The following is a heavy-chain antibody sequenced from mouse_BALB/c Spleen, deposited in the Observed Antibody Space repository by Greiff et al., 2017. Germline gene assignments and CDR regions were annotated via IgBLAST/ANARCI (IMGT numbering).Heavy chain of an antibody. CDR3: ARDPSYGNYPDY. V-gene: IGHV5-4*02. D-gene: IGHD2-1*01. CDR2: ISDGGSYT. Sequence: EVQRVESGGGLVKPGGSLKLSCAASGFTFSDYYMYWVRQTPEKRLEWVATISDGGSYTYYPDSVKGRFTISRDNAKNNLYLQMSSLKSEDTAMYYCARDPSYGNYPDYGGQGTTLTVSS. CDR1: GFTFSDYY. J-gene: IGHJ2*01.